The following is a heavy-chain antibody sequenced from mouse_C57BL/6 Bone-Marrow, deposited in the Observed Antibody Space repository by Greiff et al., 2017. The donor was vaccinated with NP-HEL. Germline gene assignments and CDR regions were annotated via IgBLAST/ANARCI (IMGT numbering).Heavy chain of an antibody. V-gene: IGHV5-12*01. Sequence: EVQVVESGGGLVQPGGSLKLSCAASGFTFSDYYMYWVRQTPEKRLEWVAYISNGGGSTYYPDTVKGRFTISRDNAKNTLYLQMSRLKSEDTAMYYCARHEATVVAPYAMDYWGQGTSVTVSS. CDR2: ISNGGGST. J-gene: IGHJ4*01. CDR1: GFTFSDYY. D-gene: IGHD1-1*01. CDR3: ARHEATVVAPYAMDY.